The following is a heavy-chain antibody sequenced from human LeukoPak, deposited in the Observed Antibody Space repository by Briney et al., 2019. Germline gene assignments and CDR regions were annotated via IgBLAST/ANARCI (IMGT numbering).Heavy chain of an antibody. CDR1: GFTFSSFS. D-gene: IGHD5-12*01. Sequence: GGSLRLSCAASGFTFSSFSMNWVRQAPGKGLEWVSSISINSGYIYYADSVKGRFTISRDNAKNSLYLQMNSLKTEDTAVYYCTTGGYGGQFDYWGQGTLVTVSS. CDR2: ISINSGYI. J-gene: IGHJ4*02. V-gene: IGHV3-21*03. CDR3: TTGGYGGQFDY.